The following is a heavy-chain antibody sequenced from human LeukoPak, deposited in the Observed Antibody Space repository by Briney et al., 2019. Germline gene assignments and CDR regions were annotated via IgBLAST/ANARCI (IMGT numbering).Heavy chain of an antibody. Sequence: GGSLRLSCAASGFTFSSYAMSWVRQAPGKGLEWVANIKQDGSDKHYVDSVKGRFIISRDNAKNSLYLQMNSLRAEDTAVYYCARAGYTYITLYYWGQGTLVTVSS. CDR1: GFTFSSYA. CDR2: IKQDGSDK. J-gene: IGHJ4*02. D-gene: IGHD5-18*01. CDR3: ARAGYTYITLYY. V-gene: IGHV3-7*01.